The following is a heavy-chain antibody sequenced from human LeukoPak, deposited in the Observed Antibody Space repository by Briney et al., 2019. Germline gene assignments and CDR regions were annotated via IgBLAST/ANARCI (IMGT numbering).Heavy chain of an antibody. J-gene: IGHJ4*02. D-gene: IGHD3-22*01. CDR3: ATPLDYYDSSGYHEGGD. CDR2: IKEDGSKK. V-gene: IGHV3-7*03. Sequence: AGGSLRLSCAASGFTFSRHWMTWVRQAPGKGPEWVANIKEDGSKKNYADSVKGRFTISRDNTKNSLYLQMNSLRAEDTAVYYCATPLDYYDSSGYHEGGDWGQGALVTVSS. CDR1: GFTFSRHW.